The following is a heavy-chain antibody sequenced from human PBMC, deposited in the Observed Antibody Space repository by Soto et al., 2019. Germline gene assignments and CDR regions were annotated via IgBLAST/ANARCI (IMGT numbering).Heavy chain of an antibody. J-gene: IGHJ5*01. D-gene: IGHD7-27*01. CDR2: IYSSGDS. CDR1: GGSVTSGGYY. V-gene: IGHV4-31*03. Sequence: QVQLQESGPGLVRPSQTLSLTCTVSGGSVTSGGYYCSWIRHCPGKGLEWIGYIYSSGDSNYNPSLNRRVAMSVDTSKNQFYLQLTSVTVADTAIYYCTRAWGPPVTHGYDSWGQGILVTVSS. CDR3: TRAWGPPVTHGYDS.